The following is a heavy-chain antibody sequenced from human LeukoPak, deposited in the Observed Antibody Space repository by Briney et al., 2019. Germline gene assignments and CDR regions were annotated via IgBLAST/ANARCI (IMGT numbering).Heavy chain of an antibody. J-gene: IGHJ4*02. CDR3: ARQAYYYGSGSYTYFDY. V-gene: IGHV4-34*01. CDR2: FNHSGST. D-gene: IGHD3-10*01. Sequence: SETLSLTCAVYGXSFSGYYWSWIPQPPGKGLEWIGEFNHSGSTNYNPSLKSRVTISVDTSKNQFSLKLSSVTAADTAVYYCARQAYYYGSGSYTYFDYWGQGTLVTVSS. CDR1: GXSFSGYY.